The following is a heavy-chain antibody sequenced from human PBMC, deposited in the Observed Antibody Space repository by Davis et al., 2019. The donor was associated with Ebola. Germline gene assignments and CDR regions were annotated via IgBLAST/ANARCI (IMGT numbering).Heavy chain of an antibody. Sequence: GESLKISCVASGSVFTVSSNYMSWVRQAPGKGLEWVSVIYSGGSTYYADSVKGRFTISGHNSKNTLYLQMNSLRAEDTAVYYCARGGRDGYINWGQGTLVTVSS. D-gene: IGHD5-24*01. V-gene: IGHV3-53*04. CDR3: ARGGRDGYIN. CDR1: GSVFTVSSNY. CDR2: IYSGGST. J-gene: IGHJ4*02.